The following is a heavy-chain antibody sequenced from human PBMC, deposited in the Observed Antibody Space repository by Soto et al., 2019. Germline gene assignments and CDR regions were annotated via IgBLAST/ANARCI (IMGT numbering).Heavy chain of an antibody. CDR2: IYYSGST. CDR1: GGSISSYY. CDR3: AREITIFGVATYFDY. D-gene: IGHD3-3*01. J-gene: IGHJ4*02. Sequence: AETLSLTCTVSGGSISSYYWSWIRQPPGKGLEWIGYIYYSGSTNYNPSLKSRVTISVDTSKNQFSLKLSSVTAADTAVYYCAREITIFGVATYFDYWGQGTLVTVSS. V-gene: IGHV4-59*01.